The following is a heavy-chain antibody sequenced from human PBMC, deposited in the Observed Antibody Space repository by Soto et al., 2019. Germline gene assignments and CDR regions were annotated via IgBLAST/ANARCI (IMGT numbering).Heavy chain of an antibody. J-gene: IGHJ5*02. CDR3: ARFPPPYYDSSGYPNWFDP. D-gene: IGHD3-22*01. V-gene: IGHV1-69*13. CDR1: GGTSSSYA. Sequence: SVKVSCKASGGTSSSYAISWVRQAPGQGLEWMGGIIPIFGTANYAQKFQGRVTITADESTSTAYMELSSLRSEDTAVYYCARFPPPYYDSSGYPNWFDPWGQGTLVTVS. CDR2: IIPIFGTA.